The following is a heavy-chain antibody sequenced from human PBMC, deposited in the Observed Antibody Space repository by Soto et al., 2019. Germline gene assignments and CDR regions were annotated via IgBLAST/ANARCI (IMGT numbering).Heavy chain of an antibody. J-gene: IGHJ6*02. Sequence: VQLVQSGAEVKKPGSSVKVSCKASGGNFNSHNINWVRQAPGQGLEWMGRIIPTLGKPNYAQKFKSRVTISADASTSTAHMELSSLNSDDTAVYYCGRDTTTFPYYYGMDVWGQGTTVTGSS. CDR1: GGNFNSHN. CDR3: GRDTTTFPYYYGMDV. V-gene: IGHV1-69*08. D-gene: IGHD3-16*01. CDR2: IIPTLGKP.